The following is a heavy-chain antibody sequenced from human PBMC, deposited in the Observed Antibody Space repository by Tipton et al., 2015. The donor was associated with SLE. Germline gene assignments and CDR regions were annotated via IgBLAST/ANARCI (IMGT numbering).Heavy chain of an antibody. Sequence: TLSLTCTVSGGSIGSDNDYWGWIRQSPGKGLEWIGSIYHSGLTYYNPSLKSRVTMSVGSSRDQFSLKLDSVTAADTAVYYCARYPMVRGAIDHWGQGTLVTVSS. CDR2: IYHSGLT. J-gene: IGHJ4*02. CDR1: GGSIGSDNDY. V-gene: IGHV4-39*07. D-gene: IGHD3-10*01. CDR3: ARYPMVRGAIDH.